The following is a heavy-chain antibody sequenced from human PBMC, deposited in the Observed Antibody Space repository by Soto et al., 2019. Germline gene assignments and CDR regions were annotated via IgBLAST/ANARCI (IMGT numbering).Heavy chain of an antibody. D-gene: IGHD1-26*01. CDR1: GFTFSSYA. CDR2: ISYDGSNK. J-gene: IGHJ6*02. CDR3: ARAPQWALVQKYSYYYDGKDV. V-gene: IGHV3-30-3*01. Sequence: GGSLRLSCAASGFTFSSYAMHWVRQAPGKGLEWVAVISYDGSNKYYADSVKGRFTISRDNSKNTLYLQMNSLRAEDTAVYYCARAPQWALVQKYSYYYDGKDVCGQGTTVPVS.